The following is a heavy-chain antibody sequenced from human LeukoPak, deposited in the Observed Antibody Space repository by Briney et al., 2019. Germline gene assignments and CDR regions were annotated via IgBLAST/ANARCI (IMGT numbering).Heavy chain of an antibody. CDR3: ATYNNDYGDYDYFDY. D-gene: IGHD4-17*01. CDR2: IYYSGST. J-gene: IGHJ4*02. CDR1: GGSISSSSYY. Sequence: PSETLSFTCTVSGGSISSSSYYWGWIRQPPGKGLEWIGSIYYSGSTYYNPSLKSRVTISVDTSKNQFSLKLSYVTAADTAVYYCATYNNDYGDYDYFDYWGQGTLVTVSS. V-gene: IGHV4-39*01.